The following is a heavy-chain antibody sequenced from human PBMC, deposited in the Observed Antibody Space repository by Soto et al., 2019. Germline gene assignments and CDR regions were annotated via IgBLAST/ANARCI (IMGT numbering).Heavy chain of an antibody. CDR3: ARGVSAGVDY. CDR2: MQPSTGRT. D-gene: IGHD1-26*01. J-gene: IGHJ4*02. V-gene: IGHV1-8*01. CDR1: GYSFTSLD. Sequence: ASVKVSCKASGYSFTSLDINWVRQTAGQGLEWMGWMQPSTGRTGYAQKFQGRVTMTRDTSIDTAYMELTTLTSDDTAFYYCARGVSAGVDYWGQGTLVTVSS.